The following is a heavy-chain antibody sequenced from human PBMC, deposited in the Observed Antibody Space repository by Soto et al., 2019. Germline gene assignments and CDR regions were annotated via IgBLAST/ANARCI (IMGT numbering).Heavy chain of an antibody. CDR1: GFTFSSYA. Sequence: EVQLLESGGGLVQPGGSLRLSCAASGFTFSSYAMSWVRQAPGKVLEWVSAISGSGGSTYYADSVKGRFTISRDNSKNTLYLQMNSLRAEDTAVYYCAKDPGYSYGLYYFDYWGQGTLVTVSS. V-gene: IGHV3-23*01. CDR2: ISGSGGST. J-gene: IGHJ4*02. D-gene: IGHD5-18*01. CDR3: AKDPGYSYGLYYFDY.